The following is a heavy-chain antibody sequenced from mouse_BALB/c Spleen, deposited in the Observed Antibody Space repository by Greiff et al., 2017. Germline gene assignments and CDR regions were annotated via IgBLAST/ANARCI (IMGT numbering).Heavy chain of an antibody. CDR3: ARRGGDYYGYAMDN. D-gene: IGHD1-1*01. CDR2: ISSGSSTI. J-gene: IGHJ4*01. CDR1: GFTFSSFG. V-gene: IGHV5-17*02. Sequence: EVKLVESGGGLVQPGGSRKLSCAASGFTFSSFGMHWVRQAPEKGLEWVAYISSGSSTIYYADTVKGRFTISRDNPKNTLFLQMTSLRSEDTAMYYCARRGGDYYGYAMDNGGQGTSVTVSS.